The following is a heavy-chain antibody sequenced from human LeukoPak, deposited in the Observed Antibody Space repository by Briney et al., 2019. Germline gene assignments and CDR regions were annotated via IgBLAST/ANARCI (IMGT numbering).Heavy chain of an antibody. CDR2: IIPIFGTA. V-gene: IGHV1-69*05. CDR3: ARANSPLDYGSGSLYYMDV. Sequence: SVKVSCKASGGTFSSYAISWVRPVPGQGLEWMGGIIPIFGTANYAQKFQGRVTITTDESTSTAYMELSSLRSEDTAVYYCARANSPLDYGSGSLYYMDVWGKGTTVTVSS. J-gene: IGHJ6*03. D-gene: IGHD3-10*01. CDR1: GGTFSSYA.